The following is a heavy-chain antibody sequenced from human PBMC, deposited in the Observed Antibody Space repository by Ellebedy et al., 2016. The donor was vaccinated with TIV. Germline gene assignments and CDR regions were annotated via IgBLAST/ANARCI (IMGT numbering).Heavy chain of an antibody. CDR2: ISAYNGNT. D-gene: IGHD6-13*01. J-gene: IGHJ6*02. V-gene: IGHV1-18*01. CDR3: ARDSGIAAAGTPLPYYYYYGMDV. CDR1: GYTFTSYG. Sequence: AASVKVSCKASGYTFTSYGISWVRQAPGQGLAWMGWISAYNGNTNYAQKLQGRVTMTTDTSTSTAYMELRSLRSDDTAVYYCARDSGIAAAGTPLPYYYYYGMDVWGQGTTVTVSS.